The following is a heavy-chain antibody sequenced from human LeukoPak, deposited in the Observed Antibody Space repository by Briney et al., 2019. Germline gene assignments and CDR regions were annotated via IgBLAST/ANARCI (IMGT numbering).Heavy chain of an antibody. V-gene: IGHV4-34*01. Sequence: SETLSLTCAVYGGSFSGYYWSWIRQPPGKGLEWIGEINHSGSTNYNPSLKSRVTISVDTSKNQFSLKLSSVTAADTAVYYCARAVDYGVTGIDYWGQGTLVTVSS. D-gene: IGHD4-17*01. J-gene: IGHJ4*02. CDR3: ARAVDYGVTGIDY. CDR2: INHSGST. CDR1: GGSFSGYY.